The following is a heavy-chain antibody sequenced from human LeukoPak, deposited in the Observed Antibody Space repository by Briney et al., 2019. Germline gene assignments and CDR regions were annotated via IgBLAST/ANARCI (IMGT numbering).Heavy chain of an antibody. D-gene: IGHD6-6*01. CDR3: ARGPNSNWSGLDS. V-gene: IGHV3-74*01. Sequence: GGSLRLSCIASGFSFSGHWMHWARQLPGKGLVWVSRISPTGGTTSYADSVKGRFTVSRDNAKNTLYLQVNNLRAEDTAVYYCARGPNSNWSGLDSWGQGTLLTVSS. CDR1: GFSFSGHW. J-gene: IGHJ4*02. CDR2: ISPTGGTT.